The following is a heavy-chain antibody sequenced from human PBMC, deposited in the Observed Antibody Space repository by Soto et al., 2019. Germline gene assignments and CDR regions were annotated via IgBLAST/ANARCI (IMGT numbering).Heavy chain of an antibody. CDR2: ISGHNGNT. D-gene: IGHD6-19*01. Sequence: ASVKVSCKASGYTFTSYGISWVRQAPGQGLEWMGWISGHNGNTNYAQKLQGRVTMTTDTSTSTAYMELRSLRSDDTAVYYCARDLAVGLVDYWGQGTLVIVSS. CDR3: ARDLAVGLVDY. CDR1: GYTFTSYG. J-gene: IGHJ4*02. V-gene: IGHV1-18*01.